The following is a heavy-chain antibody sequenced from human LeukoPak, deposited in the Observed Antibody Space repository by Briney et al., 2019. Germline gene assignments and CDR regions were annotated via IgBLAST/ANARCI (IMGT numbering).Heavy chain of an antibody. CDR3: ARAQRYCSGGSCNYYFDY. CDR2: MNPNSGDT. Sequence: ASVKVSCKASGYTFTSYDINWVRQATGQGLEWMGWMNPNSGDTGYAQKFQGRVTMTRTTSISTAYMELSSLRSEDTAVYYCARAQRYCSGGSCNYYFDYWGQGALVTVSS. CDR1: GYTFTSYD. V-gene: IGHV1-8*01. D-gene: IGHD2-15*01. J-gene: IGHJ4*02.